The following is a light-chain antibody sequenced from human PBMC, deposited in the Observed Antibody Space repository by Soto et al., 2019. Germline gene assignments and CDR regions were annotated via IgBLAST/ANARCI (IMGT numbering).Light chain of an antibody. Sequence: EIGLTQSPATLSLSPGERATLSFSASQSVIRNIACYQQRPGQAPSLLICAASTRATGIPAMFSGSWSGTAFTLTITSLEPEDFAVYYCKQRSNWPWTFGQGTKVDIK. CDR2: AAS. CDR3: KQRSNWPWT. V-gene: IGKV3-11*01. CDR1: QSVIRN. J-gene: IGKJ1*01.